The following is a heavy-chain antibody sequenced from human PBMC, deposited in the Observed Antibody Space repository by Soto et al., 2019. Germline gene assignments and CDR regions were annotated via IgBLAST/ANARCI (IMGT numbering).Heavy chain of an antibody. CDR3: ASTPGVQLYPIYMDV. D-gene: IGHD2-8*01. V-gene: IGHV1-69*02. Sequence: QVQLVQSGAEVKKPGSSVKVSCTASGGTFSSYTINWVRQAPGQGLEWMGRIITINGMANYAQKFQGRVTITADKSTSTDYMELSSLRSEDTALYYCASTPGVQLYPIYMDVWGKGTTVTVSS. CDR2: IITINGMA. J-gene: IGHJ6*03. CDR1: GGTFSSYT.